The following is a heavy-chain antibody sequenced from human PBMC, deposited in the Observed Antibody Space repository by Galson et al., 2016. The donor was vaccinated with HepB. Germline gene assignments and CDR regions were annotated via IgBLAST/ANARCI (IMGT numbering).Heavy chain of an antibody. D-gene: IGHD3-10*01. CDR3: ARLAVDTDYLVFDY. CDR1: GSNPATYW. V-gene: IGHV5-51*01. J-gene: IGHJ4*02. Sequence: QSGAEVKKPGESLKISCKTSGSNPATYWIGWVRQMPGRGPEWVGVIYPLDPDPRSSPSFEGQVTLSADQSIRTAYLQWSSLKASDTAMYYCARLAVDTDYLVFDYWGQGTLVTVSP. CDR2: IYPLDPDP.